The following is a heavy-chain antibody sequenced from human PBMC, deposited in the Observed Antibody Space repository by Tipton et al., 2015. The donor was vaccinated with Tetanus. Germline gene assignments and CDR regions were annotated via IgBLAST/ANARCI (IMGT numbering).Heavy chain of an antibody. CDR1: GLTFSSYA. CDR2: ISGSDGST. CDR3: ARVGSSRLPIKYYFDS. J-gene: IGHJ4*02. Sequence: SLRLSCVASGLTFSSYAMNWVRQAPGKGLEWVSAISGSDGSTYYADSVRGRFTISRDNAGNSLDLQMNSLRAEDTAVYYCARVGSSRLPIKYYFDSWGRGTLVTVSS. D-gene: IGHD2-21*01. V-gene: IGHV3-23*01.